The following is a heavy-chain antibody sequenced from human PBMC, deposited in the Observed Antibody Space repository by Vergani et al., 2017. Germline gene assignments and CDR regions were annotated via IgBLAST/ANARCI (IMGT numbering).Heavy chain of an antibody. CDR3: ARPKGYQLLHVAFDI. CDR2: IYYSGST. J-gene: IGHJ3*02. CDR1: GGSISSSSYY. Sequence: QLQESGPGLVKPSETLSLTCTVSGGSISSSSYYWGWIRQPPGKGLEWIGSIYYSGSTYYNPSLKSRVTISVDTSKNQFSLKLSSVTAADTAVYYCARPKGYQLLHVAFDIWGQGTMVTVSS. V-gene: IGHV4-39*01. D-gene: IGHD2-2*01.